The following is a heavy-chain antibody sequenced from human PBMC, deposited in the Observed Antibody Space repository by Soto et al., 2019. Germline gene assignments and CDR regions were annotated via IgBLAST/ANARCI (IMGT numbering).Heavy chain of an antibody. J-gene: IGHJ5*02. D-gene: IGHD2-15*01. V-gene: IGHV2-5*02. CDR1: GFSLTNNGEA. Sequence: KESGPTLVKPTQTLTLTCTFSGFSLTNNGEAVGWFRQSPGKALEWLVLIYWDDDNRYNPTLRTRLSTTKDTSKNQVVLTLTNMAPVDTATYYCARYVATSPAGWFEPWGQGIPVTVSS. CDR2: IYWDDDN. CDR3: ARYVATSPAGWFEP.